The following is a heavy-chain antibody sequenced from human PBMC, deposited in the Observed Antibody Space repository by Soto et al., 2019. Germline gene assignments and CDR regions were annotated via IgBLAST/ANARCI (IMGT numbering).Heavy chain of an antibody. Sequence: ASVKVSCKASGYTFTSYDINCVRQATGQGLEWMGWMNPNSGNTGYAQKFQGRVTMTRNTSISTAYMELSSLRSEDTAVYYCARGIRITMVRGVPYYFDYWGQGTLVTVSS. D-gene: IGHD3-10*01. CDR3: ARGIRITMVRGVPYYFDY. CDR2: MNPNSGNT. V-gene: IGHV1-8*01. CDR1: GYTFTSYD. J-gene: IGHJ4*02.